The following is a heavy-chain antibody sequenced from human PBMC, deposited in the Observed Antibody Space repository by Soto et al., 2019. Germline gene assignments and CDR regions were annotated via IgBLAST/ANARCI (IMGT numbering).Heavy chain of an antibody. D-gene: IGHD5-12*01. J-gene: IGHJ4*02. CDR2: IYYTGST. V-gene: IGHV4-59*01. CDR1: GGSLSSYY. CDR3: ARDLGYSAYDLLSGLDS. Sequence: SETLSLTCSVSGGSLSSYYWSWLRQPPGKGLEWIGFIYYTGSTYYNPSLKSRVTISVDTSKTQFSLNLNSVTTADTAVYYCARDLGYSAYDLLSGLDSWGQGALVTVSS.